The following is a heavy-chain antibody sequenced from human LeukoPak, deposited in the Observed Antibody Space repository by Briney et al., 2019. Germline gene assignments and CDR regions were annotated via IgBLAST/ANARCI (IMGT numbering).Heavy chain of an antibody. Sequence: SETLSLTCTVSGGSISSYYWSWIRQPPGKGLEWIGYIYYSGSTNYNPSLKSRVTISVDTSKNQFSLKLSSVTAADTAVYYCARTIAVAASGAFDIWGQGTMVTVSS. CDR1: GGSISSYY. D-gene: IGHD6-19*01. V-gene: IGHV4-59*08. CDR3: ARTIAVAASGAFDI. CDR2: IYYSGST. J-gene: IGHJ3*02.